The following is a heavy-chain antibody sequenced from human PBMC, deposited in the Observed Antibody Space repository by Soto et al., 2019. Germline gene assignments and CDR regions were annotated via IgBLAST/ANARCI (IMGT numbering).Heavy chain of an antibody. CDR1: GDSVSTNSAA. CDR2: TYYKSKWFN. V-gene: IGHV6-1*01. D-gene: IGHD4-17*01. Sequence: SQTLSLTCAISGDSVSTNSAAWNWIRQSPSRGLEWLGRTYYKSKWFNDYAVSVKSRISINPDTSVNQFSLQLNSVTPEDTAVYYCARAVHAYGYFDYWGQGTLVTVSS. CDR3: ARAVHAYGYFDY. J-gene: IGHJ4*02.